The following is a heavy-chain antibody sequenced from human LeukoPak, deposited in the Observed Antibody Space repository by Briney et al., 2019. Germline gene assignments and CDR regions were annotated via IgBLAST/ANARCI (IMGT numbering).Heavy chain of an antibody. Sequence: GGSLRLSCAASGFTFSDYYMTWIRQAPGKGLEWISYISSSGTIRYYADSVQGRFTISRDNAKNSLYLQMSSLRAEDTAVYYCAREGRRTYDDFDYWGQGTLVTVSS. CDR1: GFTFSDYY. CDR2: ISSSGTIR. V-gene: IGHV3-11*04. J-gene: IGHJ4*02. CDR3: AREGRRTYDDFDY. D-gene: IGHD3-3*01.